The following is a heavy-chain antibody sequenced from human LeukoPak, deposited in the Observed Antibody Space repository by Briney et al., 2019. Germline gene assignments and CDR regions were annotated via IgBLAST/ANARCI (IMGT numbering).Heavy chain of an antibody. CDR1: GGTFTSYA. J-gene: IGHJ5*02. CDR3: ARKMRLGGNWFDP. Sequence: ASVKVSCKTSGGTFTSYAITWLRQAPGQGLEWMGKIIPISGTTNYAQKFQGRVRFTADESTSTAYMELSSLRSEDTALYYCARKMRLGGNWFDPWGQGTLVTVSS. CDR2: IIPISGTT. V-gene: IGHV1-69*13. D-gene: IGHD1-26*01.